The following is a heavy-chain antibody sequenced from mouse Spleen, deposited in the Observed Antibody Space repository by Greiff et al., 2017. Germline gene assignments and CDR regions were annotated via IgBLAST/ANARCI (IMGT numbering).Heavy chain of an antibody. Sequence: QVQLKQPGAELVKPGASVKLSCKASGYTFTSYWMQWVKQRPGQGLEWIGEIDPSDSYTNYNQKFKGKATLTVDTSSSTAYMQLSSLTSEDSAVYYCARLDGTFAYWGQGTLVTVSA. J-gene: IGHJ3*01. CDR1: GYTFTSYW. CDR3: ARLDGTFAY. CDR2: IDPSDSYT. V-gene: IGHV1-50*01. D-gene: IGHD4-1*01.